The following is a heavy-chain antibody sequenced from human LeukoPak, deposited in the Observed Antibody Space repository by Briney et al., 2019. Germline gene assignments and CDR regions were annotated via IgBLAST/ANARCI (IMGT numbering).Heavy chain of an antibody. D-gene: IGHD2-15*01. J-gene: IGHJ4*02. CDR1: GFTFSSYW. V-gene: IGHV3-7*01. CDR3: AKGTLGGDYFDY. CDR2: IKPDGSDQ. Sequence: PGGSLRLSCAASGFTFSSYWMSWVRQAPGKGLEWVANIKPDGSDQYYVDSVKGRFTISRDNSKNTLYLQMNSLRAEDTAVYYCAKGTLGGDYFDYWGQGTLVTVSS.